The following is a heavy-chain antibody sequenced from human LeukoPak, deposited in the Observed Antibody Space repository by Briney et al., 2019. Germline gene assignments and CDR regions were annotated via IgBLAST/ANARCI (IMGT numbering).Heavy chain of an antibody. J-gene: IGHJ4*02. D-gene: IGHD5-12*01. Sequence: SETLSLTCRVSGDSISSSNYYWGWIRQPPGKGLEWIGSIYYTGSTYYNPSLQSRVAIFLDTSANQFSLLLTSLTAADTAVYYCVSQRGSSGYGPLHYWGQGTLVTVSS. CDR1: GDSISSSNYY. V-gene: IGHV4-39*01. CDR2: IYYTGST. CDR3: VSQRGSSGYGPLHY.